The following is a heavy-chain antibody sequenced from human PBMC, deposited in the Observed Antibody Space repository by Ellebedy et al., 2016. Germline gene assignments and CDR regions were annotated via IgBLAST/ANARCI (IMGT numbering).Heavy chain of an antibody. CDR1: GGTFSSYA. V-gene: IGHV1-69*13. CDR2: IIPIFGTA. J-gene: IGHJ4*02. CDR3: ARDRGYGSGSLPDY. Sequence: SVKVSCXASGGTFSSYAISWVRQAPGQGLEWMGGIIPIFGTANYAQKFQGRVTITADESTSTAYMELSSLRSEDTAVYYCARDRGYGSGSLPDYWGQGTLVTVSS. D-gene: IGHD3-10*01.